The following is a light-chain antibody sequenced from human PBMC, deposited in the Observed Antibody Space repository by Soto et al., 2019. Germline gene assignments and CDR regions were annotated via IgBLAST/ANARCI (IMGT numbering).Light chain of an antibody. J-gene: IGLJ1*01. CDR2: DVN. CDR3: TSYTTSSTYV. Sequence: QSALTQPASVSGSPGQSITISCTGTSSDVGGYNFVSWYQHHPGKAPKLIIYDVNNRPSGVSNRFSGSKSGNTASLTISVLQAEDEADYYCTSYTTSSTYVFGTGTKVTVL. CDR1: SSDVGGYNF. V-gene: IGLV2-14*03.